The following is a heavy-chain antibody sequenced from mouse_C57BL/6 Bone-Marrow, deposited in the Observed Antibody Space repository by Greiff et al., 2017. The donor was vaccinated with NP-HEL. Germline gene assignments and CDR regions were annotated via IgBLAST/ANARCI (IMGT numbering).Heavy chain of an antibody. Sequence: EVKLVESGGGLVQPGGSMKLSCAASGFTFSDAWMDWVRQSPEKGLEWVAEIRNKANNHATYYAESVKGRFTISRDDSKSSVYLQMNSLRAEDTGIYYCTRDTTVVAFDYWGQGTTLTVSS. CDR1: GFTFSDAW. D-gene: IGHD1-1*01. J-gene: IGHJ2*01. CDR3: TRDTTVVAFDY. V-gene: IGHV6-6*01. CDR2: IRNKANNHAT.